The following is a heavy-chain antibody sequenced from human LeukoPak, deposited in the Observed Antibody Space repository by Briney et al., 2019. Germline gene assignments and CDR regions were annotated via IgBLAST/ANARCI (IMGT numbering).Heavy chain of an antibody. J-gene: IGHJ4*02. CDR2: IIPIFGTA. V-gene: IGHV1-69*05. D-gene: IGHD3-10*01. Sequence: SVKVSCKASGGTFSSYAISWVRQAPGQGLEWMGGIIPIFGTANYAQKFQGRVTITTDESMSTAYMELSSLRSEDTAVYYCARMYYYGSGSYSNSAHFDYWGQGTLVTVSS. CDR1: GGTFSSYA. CDR3: ARMYYYGSGSYSNSAHFDY.